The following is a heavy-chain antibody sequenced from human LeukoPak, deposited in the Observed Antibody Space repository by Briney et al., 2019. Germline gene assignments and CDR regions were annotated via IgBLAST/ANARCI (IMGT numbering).Heavy chain of an antibody. J-gene: IGHJ6*02. V-gene: IGHV3-66*02. D-gene: IGHD3-3*01. Sequence: QPGGSLRLSCAASGFTVSSNYMSWVRQAPGKGLEWVSVIYSGGSTYYADSVKGRFTISRDNSKNTLYLQMSSLRAEDTAVYYCARDRTDFWSGYLYGMDVWGQGTTVTVSS. CDR1: GFTVSSNY. CDR2: IYSGGST. CDR3: ARDRTDFWSGYLYGMDV.